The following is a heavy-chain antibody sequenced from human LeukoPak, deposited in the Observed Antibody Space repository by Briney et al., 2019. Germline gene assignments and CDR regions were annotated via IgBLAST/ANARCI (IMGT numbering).Heavy chain of an antibody. D-gene: IGHD3-3*01. CDR1: GYTFTSYG. J-gene: IGHJ4*02. Sequence: ASVKVSCKASGYTFTSYGISWVRQAPGQGLEWMGWISAYNGNTNYAQKLQGRVTMTTDTSTSTAYMELRSLRSDDTAVYYCARARPSNYDFWSDTDNYYFDYWGQGTLVTVSS. V-gene: IGHV1-18*01. CDR3: ARARPSNYDFWSDTDNYYFDY. CDR2: ISAYNGNT.